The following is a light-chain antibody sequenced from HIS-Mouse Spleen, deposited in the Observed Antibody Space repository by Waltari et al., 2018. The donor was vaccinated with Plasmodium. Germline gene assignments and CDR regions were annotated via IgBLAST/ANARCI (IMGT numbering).Light chain of an antibody. Sequence: QSALTQPASVSGSPGQSITISCTGTSSDVGSYNLVSWYQQHPGKAPKLMIYEGSKRPSGVSNRFPCSNSGNTASLTISGLQAEDEADYSCCSYAGSSTFVCGGGTKLTVL. V-gene: IGLV2-23*03. CDR1: SSDVGSYNL. CDR3: CSYAGSSTFV. J-gene: IGLJ3*02. CDR2: EGS.